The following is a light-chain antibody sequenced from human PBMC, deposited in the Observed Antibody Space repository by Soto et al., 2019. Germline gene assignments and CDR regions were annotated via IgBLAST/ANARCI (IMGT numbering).Light chain of an antibody. Sequence: EIVMTQSPGTLSVSPGEGATLSCRASQSVINNNVAWYQQKPGQAPRLLMHGVSTRATGIPARFSGSGSGTAFTLTISSLQSEDFAVYYCQQYSSLPLTFGGGTKVEIK. CDR2: GVS. J-gene: IGKJ4*01. V-gene: IGKV3-15*01. CDR3: QQYSSLPLT. CDR1: QSVINNN.